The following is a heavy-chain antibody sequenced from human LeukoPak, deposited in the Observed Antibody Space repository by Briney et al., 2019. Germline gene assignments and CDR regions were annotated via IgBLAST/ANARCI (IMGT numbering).Heavy chain of an antibody. CDR3: AREEWELLKEGWFDP. CDR1: GGSISSYY. V-gene: IGHV4-59*12. CDR2: IHDSVNT. D-gene: IGHD1-26*01. Sequence: SETLSLTCTVSGGSISSYYWTWIRQSPGTGLEWIGYIHDSVNTDYNPSLKSRVTISVDKSKNQFSLKLSSVTAADTAVYYCAREEWELLKEGWFDPWGQGTLVTVSS. J-gene: IGHJ5*02.